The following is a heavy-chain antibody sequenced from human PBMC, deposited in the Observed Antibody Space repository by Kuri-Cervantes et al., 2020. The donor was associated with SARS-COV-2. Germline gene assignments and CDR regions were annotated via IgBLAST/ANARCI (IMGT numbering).Heavy chain of an antibody. D-gene: IGHD3-16*01. CDR2: MNPDTGNS. CDR1: GYTFRNND. V-gene: IGHV1-8*02. J-gene: IGHJ3*02. Sequence: ASVKVSCKASGYTFRNNDINWVRQASGQGLEWMGWMNPDTGNSGYAQKFRGRVTMTRNTSISTAYMELSSLRSEDTAVYYCAITARRGISDAFDIWGQGTMVTVSS. CDR3: AITARRGISDAFDI.